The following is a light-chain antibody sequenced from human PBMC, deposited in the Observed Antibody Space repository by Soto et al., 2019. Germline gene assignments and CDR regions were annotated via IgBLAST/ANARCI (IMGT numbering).Light chain of an antibody. J-gene: IGKJ1*01. V-gene: IGKV3-20*01. CDR1: QSVSSSY. CDR3: QQYGSSPTT. Sequence: ESVLTQSPGTSSLSPGERATLSCRASQSVSSSYLAWYQQKPGQAPRLLIYGASSRATGIPDRSSGSGSGTDFTLTISRLEPEDFAVYYCQQYGSSPTTFGQGTKVDIK. CDR2: GAS.